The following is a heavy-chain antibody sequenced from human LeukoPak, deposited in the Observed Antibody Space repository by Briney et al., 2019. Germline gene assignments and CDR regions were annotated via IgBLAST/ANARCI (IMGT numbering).Heavy chain of an antibody. D-gene: IGHD1-26*01. V-gene: IGHV3-NL1*01. J-gene: IGHJ3*02. CDR3: ARKAGATESGAFDI. Sequence: GGSLRLSCAASGFTFSSYGFHWVRQAPDKGLEWVSVIYSGGSTYYADSVKGRFTISRDNSKNTLYLQMNSLRAEDTAVYYCARKAGATESGAFDIWGQGTMVTVSS. CDR2: IYSGGST. CDR1: GFTFSSYG.